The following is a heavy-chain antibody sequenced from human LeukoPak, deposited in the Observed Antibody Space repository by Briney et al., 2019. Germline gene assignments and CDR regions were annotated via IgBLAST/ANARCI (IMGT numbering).Heavy chain of an antibody. CDR1: GYTFTSYG. D-gene: IGHD1-26*01. Sequence: ASVKVSCEASGYTFTSYGISWVRQAPGQGLEWMGWISAYNGNTNYAQKLQGRVTMTTDTSTSTAYMELRSLRSDDTAVYYCARLPGSYYDHYFDYWGQGTLVTVSS. CDR2: ISAYNGNT. V-gene: IGHV1-18*01. J-gene: IGHJ4*02. CDR3: ARLPGSYYDHYFDY.